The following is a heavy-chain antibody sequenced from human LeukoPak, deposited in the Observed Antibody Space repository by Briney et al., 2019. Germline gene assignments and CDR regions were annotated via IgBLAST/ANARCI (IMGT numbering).Heavy chain of an antibody. CDR2: ISGSGGST. Sequence: PGGSLRLSCAASGFTFSSYGMSWVRQAPGKGLEWVSAISGSGGSTYYADSVKGRFTISRDNSKNTLYLQMNSLRVEDTAVYYCARTIYDYVWGNYRQTNYYYYYMDVWGKGTTVTISS. D-gene: IGHD3-16*02. CDR3: ARTIYDYVWGNYRQTNYYYYYMDV. J-gene: IGHJ6*03. V-gene: IGHV3-23*01. CDR1: GFTFSSYG.